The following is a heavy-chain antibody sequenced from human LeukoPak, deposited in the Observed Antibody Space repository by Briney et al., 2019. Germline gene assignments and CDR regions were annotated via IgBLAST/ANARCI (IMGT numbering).Heavy chain of an antibody. J-gene: IGHJ5*02. CDR2: VYYAGNT. CDR1: GSSIHSSDYY. V-gene: IGHV4-39*01. Sequence: PSETLSLTCNVSGSSIHSSDYYWGWVRQSPGNGLEWIGGVYYAGNTYYKESLKSRVTISADISKGQFSLQMKSVTAADTAVYYCARHGSGVKNWFDPWGQGTLITVSS. D-gene: IGHD3-10*01. CDR3: ARHGSGVKNWFDP.